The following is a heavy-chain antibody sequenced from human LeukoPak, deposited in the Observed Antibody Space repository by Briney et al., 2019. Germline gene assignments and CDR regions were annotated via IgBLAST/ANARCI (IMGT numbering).Heavy chain of an antibody. D-gene: IGHD3-22*01. V-gene: IGHV4-59*01. J-gene: IGHJ4*02. CDR2: IYYSGGT. CDR1: GASISSYY. Sequence: SETLSLTCTVSGASISSYYWSWIRQPPGKGLEWIGYIYYSGGTKYNPSLKSRVTITVDTSKNQFSLKLSSVTAADTAVYYCASSDYDSSGYGYFDSWGQGTLVTVSS. CDR3: ASSDYDSSGYGYFDS.